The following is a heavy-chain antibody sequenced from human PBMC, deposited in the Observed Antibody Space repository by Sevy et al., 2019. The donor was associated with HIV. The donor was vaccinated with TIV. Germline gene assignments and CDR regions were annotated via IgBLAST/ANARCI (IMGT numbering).Heavy chain of an antibody. J-gene: IGHJ4*02. D-gene: IGHD6-13*01. V-gene: IGHV3-15*01. CDR1: GFTFSSYW. CDR3: TTASWSQEDYYNY. Sequence: GGSLRLSCATSGFTFSSYWMHWVRQAPGKGLEWVGRIKGKIYDGTIDYAAPVKCRFSILRDDSKNTLYLQMNSLKTEDTAVYYCTTASWSQEDYYNYWGQGTLVTVSS. CDR2: IKGKIYDGTI.